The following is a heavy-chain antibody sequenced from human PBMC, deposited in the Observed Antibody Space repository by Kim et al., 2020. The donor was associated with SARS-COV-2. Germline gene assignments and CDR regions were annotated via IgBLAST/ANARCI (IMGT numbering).Heavy chain of an antibody. V-gene: IGHV4-39*07. CDR3: ARVAIGVGATNLPYNWFDP. Sequence: SRVTISVDTSKNQFSLKLSSVTAADTAVYYCARVAIGVGATNLPYNWFDPWGQGTLVTVSS. J-gene: IGHJ5*02. D-gene: IGHD1-26*01.